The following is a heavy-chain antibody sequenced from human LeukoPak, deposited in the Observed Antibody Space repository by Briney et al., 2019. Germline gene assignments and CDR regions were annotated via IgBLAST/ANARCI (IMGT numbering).Heavy chain of an antibody. CDR2: TSGGGGGNA. CDR3: ARDHEDHGKDRGDYGSGSYYSH. CDR1: GFTLGTSA. V-gene: IGHV3-23*01. D-gene: IGHD3-10*01. Sequence: PGGSLRLSCIASGFTLGTSAMTWVRQAPGKGLEWVSTTSGGGGGNAYFGDSVKGRFTISRDNSKNTLYLQMNSLRAEDTAVYYCARDHEDHGKDRGDYGSGSYYSHWGQGTLVTVSS. J-gene: IGHJ4*02.